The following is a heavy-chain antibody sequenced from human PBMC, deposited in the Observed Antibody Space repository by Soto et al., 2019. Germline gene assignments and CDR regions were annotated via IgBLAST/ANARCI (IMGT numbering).Heavy chain of an antibody. CDR1: GYTFASYA. Sequence: QVQLVQSGAEVKKPGASVKVSCKASGYTFASYAISWMRQAPGQGLEWMGWISAYNGNTNYAQKLQGRVTMTTDTPTRTANMELRSLRADDTAVYYCARDPPPPDYLGQGTPVTVSS. V-gene: IGHV1-18*01. CDR3: ARDPPPPDY. J-gene: IGHJ4*02. CDR2: ISAYNGNT.